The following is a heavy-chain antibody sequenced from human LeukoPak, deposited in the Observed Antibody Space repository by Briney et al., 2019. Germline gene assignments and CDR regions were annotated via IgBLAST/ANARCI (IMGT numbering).Heavy chain of an antibody. CDR2: INHSGST. D-gene: IGHD4-23*01. Sequence: KASETLSLTCAVYGGSFSGYYWSWIRQPPGKGLEWIGEINHSGSTNYNPSLKSRVTISVDTSKNQFSLNLSSVTAADTAVYYCLYGGNSGDWVYWGQGTLVAVSS. J-gene: IGHJ4*02. CDR3: LYGGNSGDWVY. V-gene: IGHV4-34*03. CDR1: GGSFSGYY.